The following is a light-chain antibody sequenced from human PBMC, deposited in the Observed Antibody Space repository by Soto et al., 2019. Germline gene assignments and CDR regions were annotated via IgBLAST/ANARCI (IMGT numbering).Light chain of an antibody. J-gene: IGKJ1*01. CDR3: QHYSTVWA. CDR1: QSISSW. CDR2: KAS. V-gene: IGKV1-5*03. Sequence: DIQMTQSPSSLSASVGDRVTITCRASQSISSWLAWYQQKPGKAPKLLIYKASTLKSGVPSRFSGSGSGTEFTLTISSLQPDDFATYYCQHYSTVWAFGQGTKVDIK.